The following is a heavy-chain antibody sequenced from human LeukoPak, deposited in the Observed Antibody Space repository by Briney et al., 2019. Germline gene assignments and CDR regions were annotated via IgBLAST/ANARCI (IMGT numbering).Heavy chain of an antibody. CDR3: ARHSTTYYYYYMDV. CDR1: RFTFNKYY. J-gene: IGHJ6*03. Sequence: GGSLRLSCVASRFTFNKYYMSWVRQAPGKGLQWVANINPDGSEKYYVDSVKGRFTISRDNAKNSLYLQMNSLRAEDTAVYYCARHSTTYYYYYMDVWGKGTTVTVSS. CDR2: INPDGSEK. V-gene: IGHV3-7*01. D-gene: IGHD2-2*01.